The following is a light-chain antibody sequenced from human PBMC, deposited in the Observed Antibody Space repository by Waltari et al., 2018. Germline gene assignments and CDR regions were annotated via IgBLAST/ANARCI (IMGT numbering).Light chain of an antibody. CDR2: RNN. CDR3: AVWDDSLSGWV. Sequence: SVLTQPPSASGTPGQRVTIFCSGSTSNLGSNYVYWYQHLPGTAPKVLIYRNNQRPSGVPDRFSGSKSDTSASLAISGLRSEDDAHYYCAVWDDSLSGWVFGGGTKVTVL. CDR1: TSNLGSNY. J-gene: IGLJ3*02. V-gene: IGLV1-47*01.